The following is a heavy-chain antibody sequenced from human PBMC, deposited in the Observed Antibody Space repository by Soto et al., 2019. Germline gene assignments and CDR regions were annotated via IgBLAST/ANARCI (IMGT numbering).Heavy chain of an antibody. Sequence: EVQLVESGGGLLQPGGSLRLSCAASGFTFSWFGMNWVRQAPGKGLEWVSYISSGSNTINYAESVRGRFTISRDNAKNSLYLQKNSLRDDDTAVCYCARDSSSSYYYFDYWGQGTLVTVSS. J-gene: IGHJ4*02. CDR2: ISSGSNTI. CDR3: ARDSSSSYYYFDY. D-gene: IGHD3-22*01. V-gene: IGHV3-48*02. CDR1: GFTFSWFG.